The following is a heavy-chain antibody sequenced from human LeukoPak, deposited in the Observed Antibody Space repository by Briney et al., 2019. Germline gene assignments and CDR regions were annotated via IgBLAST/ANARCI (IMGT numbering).Heavy chain of an antibody. V-gene: IGHV4-39*01. CDR2: VSHSRST. Sequence: SETLSLTCTVSGASISSGSYFWGWIRQPPGKGLEWIGSVSHSRSTYYNPSLRSRVTISADTSKSQFPLELTSVTAADTALYYCARHSDSGGYETAFDIWGQGTMVTVSS. CDR3: ARHSDSGGYETAFDI. CDR1: GASISSGSYF. D-gene: IGHD3-22*01. J-gene: IGHJ3*02.